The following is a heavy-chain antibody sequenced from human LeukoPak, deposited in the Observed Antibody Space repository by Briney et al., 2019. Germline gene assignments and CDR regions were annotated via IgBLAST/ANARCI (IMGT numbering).Heavy chain of an antibody. CDR3: AKDGEMATIGPAGY. Sequence: GGSLSLSRAASGVTFSSYGTHWVCQAPGKGLEWVSFVRYAGSNTYHADSVKGRFTTSKDNSKNTLYLQMNSLRAEDTAVYYCAKDGEMATIGPAGYWGQGTLVTVSS. D-gene: IGHD5-24*01. J-gene: IGHJ4*02. CDR1: GVTFSSYG. V-gene: IGHV3-30*02. CDR2: VRYAGSNT.